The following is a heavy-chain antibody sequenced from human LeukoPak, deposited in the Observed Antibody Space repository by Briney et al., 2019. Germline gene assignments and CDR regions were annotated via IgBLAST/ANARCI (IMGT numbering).Heavy chain of an antibody. CDR1: GYTFTGYS. J-gene: IGHJ4*02. CDR2: INPNSGGT. Sequence: ASVKVSCKASGYTFTGYSMHWVRQAPGQGLEWMGWINPNSGGTKFAQKFQGRVTMTRDTSISTAYMEVSRLRSDDTAVYYCATQNNSYFDYWGQGTLVTVSS. CDR3: ATQNNSYFDY. D-gene: IGHD1-20*01. V-gene: IGHV1-2*02.